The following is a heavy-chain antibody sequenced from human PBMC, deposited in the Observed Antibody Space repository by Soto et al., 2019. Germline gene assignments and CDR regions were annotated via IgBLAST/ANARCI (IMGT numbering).Heavy chain of an antibody. D-gene: IGHD3-10*01. V-gene: IGHV3-15*01. Sequence: GGSLRLSCAASGFTFSNAWMSWVRQAPGKGLEWDGRIKSKTDGGTTDYAAPVKGRFTISRDDSKNTLYLQMNSLKTEDTAVYYCTTGTGAITMVRGVIKDYWGQGTLVTVSS. CDR3: TTGTGAITMVRGVIKDY. CDR2: IKSKTDGGTT. CDR1: GFTFSNAW. J-gene: IGHJ4*02.